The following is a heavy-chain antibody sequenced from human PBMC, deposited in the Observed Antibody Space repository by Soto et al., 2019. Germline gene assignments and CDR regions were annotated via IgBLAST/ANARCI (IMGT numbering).Heavy chain of an antibody. CDR1: GGSISSGGYY. CDR2: IYYSGST. J-gene: IGHJ4*01. Sequence: SETLSLTCTVSGGSISSGGYYWSWIRQHPGKGLDWIGYIYYSGSTYYNPSLKSRVTISVDTYKNQFSLKLSSVTAADTAVYYCARTRMVVAAACSFEYWGHGTLVTASS. V-gene: IGHV4-31*03. D-gene: IGHD2-15*01. CDR3: ARTRMVVAAACSFEY.